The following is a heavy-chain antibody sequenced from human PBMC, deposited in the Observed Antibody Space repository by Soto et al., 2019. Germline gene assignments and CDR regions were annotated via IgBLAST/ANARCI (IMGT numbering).Heavy chain of an antibody. V-gene: IGHV4-39*01. CDR1: GGSISSSSYY. J-gene: IGHJ6*02. CDR2: IYYSGST. D-gene: IGHD2-2*02. CDR3: ARHALVPAAIGGMDV. Sequence: PSETLSLTCTVSGGSISSSSYYWGWIRQPPGKGLEWIGSIYYSGSTYYNPSLKSRVTISVDTSKNQFSLKVSSVTAADTAVYYCARHALVPAAIGGMDVWGQGTTVTVSS.